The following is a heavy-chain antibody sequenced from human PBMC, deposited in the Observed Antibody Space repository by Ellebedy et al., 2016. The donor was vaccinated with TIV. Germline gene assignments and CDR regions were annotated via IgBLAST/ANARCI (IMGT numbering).Heavy chain of an antibody. D-gene: IGHD3-10*01. CDR2: IKSKSSGGTT. V-gene: IGHV3-15*01. Sequence: PGGSLRLSCAASGLTFSSHAMSWVRQAPGKGLEWVGRIKSKSSGGTTDYAAPGKGRFTISRDDSKNTLYLQMNSLKTEDTGVYYCGYGSGNYYRARWGQGTPVTVSS. CDR1: GLTFSSHA. CDR3: GYGSGNYYRAR. J-gene: IGHJ4*02.